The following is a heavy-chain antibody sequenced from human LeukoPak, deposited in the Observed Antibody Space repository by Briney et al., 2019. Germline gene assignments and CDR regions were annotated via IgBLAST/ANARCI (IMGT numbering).Heavy chain of an antibody. CDR1: GYTFSGHY. CDR3: ARDGGIAARGIYGMDV. Sequence: ASVKVSCKASGYTFSGHYLHWVRQAPGQGLEWMGRINPNTGVTQYTENFQGRVTMTGDTSISTAYMELNGLRSDDTAIYYCARDGGIAARGIYGMDVWGQGTTVTVSS. V-gene: IGHV1-2*06. CDR2: INPNTGVT. D-gene: IGHD6-6*01. J-gene: IGHJ6*02.